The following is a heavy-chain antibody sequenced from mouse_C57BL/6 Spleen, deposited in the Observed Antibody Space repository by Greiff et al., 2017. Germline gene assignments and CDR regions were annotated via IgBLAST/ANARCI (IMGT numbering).Heavy chain of an antibody. J-gene: IGHJ2*01. V-gene: IGHV5-4*03. CDR3: AGNLGFTTGDDY. D-gene: IGHD1-1*01. Sequence: EVKLVESGGGLVKPGGSLKLSCAASGFTFSSYAMSWVRQTPEKRLEWVATISDGGSYTYYPDNVKGRFTISRDNAKDNLYLQMSHLKSEDTAMYYCAGNLGFTTGDDYWGQGTTLTVSS. CDR1: GFTFSSYA. CDR2: ISDGGSYT.